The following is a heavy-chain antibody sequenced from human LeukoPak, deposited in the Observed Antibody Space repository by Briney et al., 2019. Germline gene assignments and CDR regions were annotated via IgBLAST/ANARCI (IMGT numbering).Heavy chain of an antibody. D-gene: IGHD6-13*01. J-gene: IGHJ6*03. CDR2: INHSGST. CDR3: ARRIADSYYYYYYMDV. CDR1: GFTFSSYE. Sequence: GSLRLSCAASGFTFSSYEMNWVRQPPGKGLEWIGEINHSGSTNYNPSLKSRVTISVDTSKNQFSLKLSSVTAADTAVYYCARRIADSYYYYYYMDVWGKGTTVTISS. V-gene: IGHV4-34*01.